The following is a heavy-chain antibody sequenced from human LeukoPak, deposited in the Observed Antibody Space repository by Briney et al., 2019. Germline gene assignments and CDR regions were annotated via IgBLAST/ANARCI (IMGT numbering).Heavy chain of an antibody. CDR2: ISRAGDCI. J-gene: IGHJ3*01. V-gene: IGHV3-21*04. CDR1: GFSFNTYN. Sequence: PGGSLRLSCAPSGFSFNTYNMNWVRQAPGKGLEWVSSISRAGDCIYYADSVKGRFTISRDNAKNSLFLQMTRLRVEDTAIYYCARDDLLTGYAFDVWGQGTMVTVCS. D-gene: IGHD3-9*01. CDR3: ARDDLLTGYAFDV.